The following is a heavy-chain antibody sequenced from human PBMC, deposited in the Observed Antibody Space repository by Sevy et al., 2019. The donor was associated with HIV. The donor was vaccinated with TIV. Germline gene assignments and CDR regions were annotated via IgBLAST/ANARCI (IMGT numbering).Heavy chain of an antibody. V-gene: IGHV3-30-3*01. CDR1: GFTFSSYA. Sequence: GGSLRLSCAASGFTFSSYAMHWVRQAPGKGLEWVAVISYDGSNKYYADSGKGRLPISRDNSKNTLYLQMNSLRAEDTAVYYCARVTRYCSSTSCYHYYYYGMDVWGQGTTVTVSS. CDR3: ARVTRYCSSTSCYHYYYYGMDV. CDR2: ISYDGSNK. J-gene: IGHJ6*02. D-gene: IGHD2-2*01.